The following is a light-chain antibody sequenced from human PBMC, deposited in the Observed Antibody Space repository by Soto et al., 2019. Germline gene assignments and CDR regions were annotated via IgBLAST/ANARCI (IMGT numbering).Light chain of an antibody. CDR1: NNDVGYYNY. Sequence: QSALTQPASVSGSPGQSITISCTGTNNDVGYYNYVSWYQQHPGKAPKLMIYDGTYRPAGVTNRFSGSKSGRTAFLTISGLQAEDEGDYYCSSYTTISAVVFGGGTKLTVL. J-gene: IGLJ2*01. V-gene: IGLV2-14*03. CDR2: DGT. CDR3: SSYTTISAVV.